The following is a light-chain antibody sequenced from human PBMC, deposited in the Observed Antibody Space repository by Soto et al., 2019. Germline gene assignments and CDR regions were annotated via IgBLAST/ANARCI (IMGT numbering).Light chain of an antibody. CDR1: QTIGRN. CDR2: GAS. CDR3: QEYNIWPYT. V-gene: IGKV3D-15*01. Sequence: EIVMTQSPATLSLSPGERATLSCRASQTIGRNLAGYQQKPGQAPRLLIYGASTRATGIPPRFSGSGSGTEFTLTISSLQSEDFAVYFCQEYNIWPYTFGQGTKLAIK. J-gene: IGKJ2*01.